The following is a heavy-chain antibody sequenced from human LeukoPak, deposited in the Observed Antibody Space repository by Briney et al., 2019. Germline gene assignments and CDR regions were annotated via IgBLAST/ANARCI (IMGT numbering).Heavy chain of an antibody. CDR3: AKTPKSIAAAGTTDY. V-gene: IGHV3-30*18. Sequence: GGSLRLSCAAPGFTFSAYAMPWFRQAPGKSLNGVPFISYDGSNKYYADSVKGRFTISRDNSKNTLYLQMNSLRAEDTAVYYCAKTPKSIAAAGTTDYWGQGTLVTVSS. CDR2: ISYDGSNK. J-gene: IGHJ4*02. CDR1: GFTFSAYA. D-gene: IGHD6-13*01.